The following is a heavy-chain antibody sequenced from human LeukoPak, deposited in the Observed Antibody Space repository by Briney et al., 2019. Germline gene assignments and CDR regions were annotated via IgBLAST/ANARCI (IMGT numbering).Heavy chain of an antibody. Sequence: GRSLRLSCAASGFTFSSYGMHWVRQAPGKGLEWVAVISYDGSNKYYADSVKGRFTISRDNSKNTLYLQMNSLRAEDTAVYYCAKAPDSSGYYNYFDYWGQGTLATVSS. CDR3: AKAPDSSGYYNYFDY. CDR1: GFTFSSYG. V-gene: IGHV3-30*18. J-gene: IGHJ4*02. D-gene: IGHD3-22*01. CDR2: ISYDGSNK.